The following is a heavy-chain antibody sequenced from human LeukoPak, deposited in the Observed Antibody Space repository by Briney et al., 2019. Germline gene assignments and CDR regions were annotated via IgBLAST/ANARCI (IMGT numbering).Heavy chain of an antibody. CDR2: IYHSGST. D-gene: IGHD4-17*01. V-gene: IGHV4-38-2*01. CDR3: TRAAYYGDDGATGWFDP. J-gene: IGHJ5*02. Sequence: SETLSLTCAVSGYSTSSGYYWGWIRQPPGKGLEWIGSIYHSGSTYYNPSLKSRVTISVDTSKNQFSLKLSSVTAADTAVYYCTRAAYYGDDGATGWFDPWGQGTLVTVSS. CDR1: GYSTSSGYY.